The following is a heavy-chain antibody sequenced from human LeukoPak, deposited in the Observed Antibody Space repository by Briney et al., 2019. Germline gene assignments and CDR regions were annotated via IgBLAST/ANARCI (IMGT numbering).Heavy chain of an antibody. D-gene: IGHD1-14*01. J-gene: IGHJ3*01. CDR1: GFTFSGYG. CDR2: IRYDGSNK. V-gene: IGHV3-30*02. Sequence: PGGSLRLSCTASGFTFSGYGIHWVRQAPGKGLEWVAFIRYDGSNKYYPDSVKGRFTISRDNSKNTVYLQMNSLRAEDTAVYYCAKDVGTTRSFDLWGQGTMVTVSS. CDR3: AKDVGTTRSFDL.